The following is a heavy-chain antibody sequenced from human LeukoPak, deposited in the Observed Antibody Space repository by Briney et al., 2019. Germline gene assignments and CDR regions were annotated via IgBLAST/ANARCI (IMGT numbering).Heavy chain of an antibody. V-gene: IGHV1-69*04. J-gene: IGHJ6*02. CDR1: GGTFSSYA. D-gene: IGHD4-23*01. CDR2: IIPIFGIA. CDR3: AREGYGGNAYFCYYGMDV. Sequence: VKVSCKASGGTFSSYAISWVRQAPGQGLEWMGRIIPIFGIANYAQKFQGRVTITADKSTSTAYMELSSLRSEDTAVYYCAREGYGGNAYFCYYGMDVWGQGTTVTVSS.